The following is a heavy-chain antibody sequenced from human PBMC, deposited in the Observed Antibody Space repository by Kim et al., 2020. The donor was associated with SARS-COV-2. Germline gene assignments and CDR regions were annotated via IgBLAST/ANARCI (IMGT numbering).Heavy chain of an antibody. CDR2: VYYSGST. D-gene: IGHD3-9*01. CDR3: AREGDILTLDP. Sequence: SETLSLTCTVSGGSISSGGYYWSWIRQHPGKGLEWIGYVYYSGSTYYNPSLKSRVTISVDTSKNQFSLKLSSVTAADTAVYYCAREGDILTLDPWGQGTLVTVSS. J-gene: IGHJ5*02. CDR1: GGSISSGGYY. V-gene: IGHV4-31*03.